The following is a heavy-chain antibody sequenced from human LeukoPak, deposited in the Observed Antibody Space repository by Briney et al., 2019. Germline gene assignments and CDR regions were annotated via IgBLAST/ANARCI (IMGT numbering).Heavy chain of an antibody. D-gene: IGHD3-22*01. V-gene: IGHV4-59*02. J-gene: IGHJ4*02. Sequence: PSETPSLTCTVSGGSVSGYYWSWIRQPPGKGLEWIGYIYYSGSTNYNPSLNSRVTISVDTSKNQFSLKLSSVTAADTAVYYCARHYYDSSGYYTFDYWGQGTLVTVSS. CDR2: IYYSGST. CDR3: ARHYYDSSGYYTFDY. CDR1: GGSVSGYY.